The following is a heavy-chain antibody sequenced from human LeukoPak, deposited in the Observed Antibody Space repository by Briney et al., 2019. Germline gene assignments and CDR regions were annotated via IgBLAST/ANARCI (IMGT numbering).Heavy chain of an antibody. Sequence: GSLRLSFAASGFTFSSYAMHWVRQAPGKGLEWVAAISFDGSNKYYADSVKGRFTISRDNSKNTLYLQMNSLRAEDTAVYYCARDPRYCSVTSCPDAFDIWGQGTMVTVSS. V-gene: IGHV3-30-3*01. J-gene: IGHJ3*02. CDR1: GFTFSSYA. D-gene: IGHD2-2*01. CDR3: ARDPRYCSVTSCPDAFDI. CDR2: ISFDGSNK.